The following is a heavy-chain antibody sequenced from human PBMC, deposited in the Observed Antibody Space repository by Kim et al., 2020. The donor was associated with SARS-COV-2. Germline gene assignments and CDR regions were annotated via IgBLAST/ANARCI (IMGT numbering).Heavy chain of an antibody. D-gene: IGHD1-7*01. CDR1: GGTFSSYA. V-gene: IGHV1-69*04. CDR2: IIPILGIA. Sequence: SVKVSCKASGGTFSSYAISWVRQAPGQGLEWMGRIIPILGIANYAQKFQGRVTIIPDKSTSTAYMELSSLRSDDTAVYYCAGGTTDGMDVWGQGTTVTVSS. CDR3: AGGTTDGMDV. J-gene: IGHJ6*02.